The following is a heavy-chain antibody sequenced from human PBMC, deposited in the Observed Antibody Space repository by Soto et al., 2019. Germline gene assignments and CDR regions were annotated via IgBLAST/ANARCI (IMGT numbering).Heavy chain of an antibody. D-gene: IGHD6-13*01. Sequence: PGGSLRLSCAASGFTFSDYYMSWILQAPGKGLEWVSYISSSGSTIYYADSVKGRFTISRDNAKNSLYLQMNSLRAEDTAVYYCARQGFGGSSWARYYYYYYYMDGWGKGTTVTVSS. V-gene: IGHV3-11*01. CDR2: ISSSGSTI. CDR1: GFTFSDYY. J-gene: IGHJ6*03. CDR3: ARQGFGGSSWARYYYYYYYMDG.